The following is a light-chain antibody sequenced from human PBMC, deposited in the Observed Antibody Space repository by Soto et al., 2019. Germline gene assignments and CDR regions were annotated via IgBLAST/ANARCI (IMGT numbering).Light chain of an antibody. CDR1: QSVTSNY. V-gene: IGKV3-20*01. Sequence: EIVLTQSPGTLSLSPGERATLSCRASQSVTSNYLAWYQQKPGQAPRLLIYSASSSAPGIPDRFRGSGSGTDFTLTISRLEPEDFAVYYCQQYGSSPRTFGQGTKLEIK. CDR2: SAS. J-gene: IGKJ2*01. CDR3: QQYGSSPRT.